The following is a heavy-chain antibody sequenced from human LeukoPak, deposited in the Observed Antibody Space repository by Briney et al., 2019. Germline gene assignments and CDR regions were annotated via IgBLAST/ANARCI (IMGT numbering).Heavy chain of an antibody. CDR3: AKERRGYYMDV. D-gene: IGHD3-10*01. J-gene: IGHJ6*03. CDR2: INWDATRT. V-gene: IGHV3-43D*04. Sequence: GGSLRLSCAASGFTFGDYAMQWVRQAPRKGLEWVSLINWDATRTYYADSVKGRFTISRDNSKNSLSLQMNSLRPEDTALYYCAKERRGYYMDVWGKGTTVTVSS. CDR1: GFTFGDYA.